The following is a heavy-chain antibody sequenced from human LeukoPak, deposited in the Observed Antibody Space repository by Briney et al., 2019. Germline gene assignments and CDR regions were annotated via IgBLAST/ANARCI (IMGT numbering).Heavy chain of an antibody. Sequence: ASVKVSCKVSGYTLTELSMHWVRQAPGKGLEWMGGFDPEDGETIYAQKFQGRVTMTEDTSTDTAYMELSSLRSEDTAVYYCARTPPTMVRGRSNWFDPWGQGTLVTVSS. CDR2: FDPEDGET. D-gene: IGHD3-10*01. J-gene: IGHJ5*02. V-gene: IGHV1-24*01. CDR1: GYTLTELS. CDR3: ARTPPTMVRGRSNWFDP.